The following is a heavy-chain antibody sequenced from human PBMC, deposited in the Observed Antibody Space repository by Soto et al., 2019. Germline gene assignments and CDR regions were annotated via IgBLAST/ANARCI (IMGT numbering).Heavy chain of an antibody. CDR1: GFTFQNFA. CDR2: INWNSRTI. D-gene: IGHD5-18*01. V-gene: IGHV3-9*01. J-gene: IGHJ3*02. CDR3: VKDFSGYHQGVRACEI. Sequence: EVQLVESGGGFVQPGRSLTLACATSGFTFQNFAMHWVRQAPGKGLIWVSSINWNSRTILYADSVKGRFTISRDNATSPLYRQMNRLRVEDTALYYCVKDFSGYHQGVRACEIWCQGTMVTVSS.